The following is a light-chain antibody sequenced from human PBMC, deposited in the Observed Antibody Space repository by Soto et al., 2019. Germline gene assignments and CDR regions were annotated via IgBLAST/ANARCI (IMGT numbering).Light chain of an antibody. CDR2: DVK. J-gene: IGLJ1*01. V-gene: IGLV2-11*01. Sequence: QSALTQPRSVSGSPGQSVTISCTGTSSDVGGYNYVTWYQQHPGRAPKVMIYDVKTRPSGVPDRFSGSKSGNTASLTISELQAEDEGDDYCYSYAGSYTFVFGTGTKLTVL. CDR1: SSDVGGYNY. CDR3: YSYAGSYTFV.